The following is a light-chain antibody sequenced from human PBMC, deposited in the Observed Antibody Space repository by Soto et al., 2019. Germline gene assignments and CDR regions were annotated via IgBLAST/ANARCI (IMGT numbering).Light chain of an antibody. V-gene: IGKV1-39*01. CDR2: SAY. CDR3: QQSYNFPRT. J-gene: IGKJ1*01. Sequence: DIQMTQFPSSLSASVGDRVTITCRASQNIDTYLNWYLQKPGQAPKLLIYSAYSLQSGVSPRFIGDGSGTDFTLTISSLQPEDFATYYCQQSYNFPRTFGQGTTV. CDR1: QNIDTY.